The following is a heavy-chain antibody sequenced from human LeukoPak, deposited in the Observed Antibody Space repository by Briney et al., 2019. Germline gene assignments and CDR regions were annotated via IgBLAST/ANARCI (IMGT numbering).Heavy chain of an antibody. Sequence: GGSLRLSCAASGFTLNSYLMSWVRQAPGRGLGWVANIKKDGSEESYLDSVKGRFTVSRDNAKNSLFLQMNSLRGEDTAVYYCARSNPNRNALDLWGQGTMVTISS. CDR2: IKKDGSEE. J-gene: IGHJ3*01. D-gene: IGHD1-14*01. V-gene: IGHV3-7*01. CDR3: ARSNPNRNALDL. CDR1: GFTLNSYL.